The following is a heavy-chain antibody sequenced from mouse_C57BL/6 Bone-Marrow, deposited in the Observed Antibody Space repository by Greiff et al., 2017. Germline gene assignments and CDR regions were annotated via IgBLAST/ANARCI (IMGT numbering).Heavy chain of an antibody. D-gene: IGHD1-1*01. J-gene: IGHJ3*01. V-gene: IGHV1-81*01. CDR2: IYPRSGNT. CDR1: GYTFTSYG. CDR3: ARWKGYYGSSPWFAD. Sequence: QVQLQQSGAELARPGASVKLSCKASGYTFTSYGISWVKQRTGQGLEWIGEIYPRSGNTYYNEKFKGKATLTADKSSSTAYMELRSLTSEDSAVYFCARWKGYYGSSPWFADWGQGTLVTVSA.